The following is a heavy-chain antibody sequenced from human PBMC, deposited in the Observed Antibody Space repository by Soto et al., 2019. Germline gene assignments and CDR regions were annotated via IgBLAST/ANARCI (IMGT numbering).Heavy chain of an antibody. V-gene: IGHV3-30*18. CDR2: VSPDGRNI. D-gene: IGHD1-1*01. CDR1: GFSFTNYG. CDR3: AKALEWHFDL. J-gene: IGHJ2*01. Sequence: QVHLVESGGGVVQPGRSLRLSCTASGFSFTNYGMHWVRQAPGKGLEWVAVVSPDGRNIYYADSVKGRFTISRDNSKNAQHLQMNRLRGEGTAVYECAKALEWHFDLWGRGTLVTVSS.